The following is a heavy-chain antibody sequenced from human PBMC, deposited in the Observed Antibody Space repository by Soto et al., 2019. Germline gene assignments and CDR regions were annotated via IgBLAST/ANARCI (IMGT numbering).Heavy chain of an antibody. V-gene: IGHV4-30-4*01. D-gene: IGHD6-13*01. J-gene: IGHJ4*02. CDR2: IYYSGST. Sequence: SETLSLTCTVSGGSISSGDYYWSWIRQPPGKGLEWIGYIYYSGSTYYNPSLKSRVTISVDTSKNQFSLKLSSVTAADTAVYYCARDYVAAAGLAYFDYWGQGTLVNVSS. CDR1: GGSISSGDYY. CDR3: ARDYVAAAGLAYFDY.